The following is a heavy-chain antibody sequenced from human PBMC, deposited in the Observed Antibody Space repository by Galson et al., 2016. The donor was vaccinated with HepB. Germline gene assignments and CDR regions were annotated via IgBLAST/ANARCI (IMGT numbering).Heavy chain of an antibody. CDR3: ARESYNRFDP. CDR1: GFTFRNHW. CDR2: ITSHSDRI. J-gene: IGHJ5*02. V-gene: IGHV3-48*04. Sequence: SLRLSCAASGFTFRNHWMSWVRQAPGKGLEWLSYITSHSDRIYYADSAKGRFTISRDNGKNSLFLQMNSLRVEDTAIYYCARESYNRFDPWGQGTLVTVSS.